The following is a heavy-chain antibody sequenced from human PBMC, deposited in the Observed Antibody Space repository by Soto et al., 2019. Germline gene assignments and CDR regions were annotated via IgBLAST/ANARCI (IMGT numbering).Heavy chain of an antibody. CDR3: ARELYYDILTGPFDY. CDR1: GFTFSSYS. J-gene: IGHJ4*02. D-gene: IGHD3-9*01. Sequence: NPGGSLRLSCAASGFTFSSYSMNWVRQAPGKGLEWVSSISSSSSYIYYADSVKGRFTISRDNFKDTLYLQMNSLGAEDTAMYYCARELYYDILTGPFDYWGQGTLVTVSS. V-gene: IGHV3-21*01. CDR2: ISSSSSYI.